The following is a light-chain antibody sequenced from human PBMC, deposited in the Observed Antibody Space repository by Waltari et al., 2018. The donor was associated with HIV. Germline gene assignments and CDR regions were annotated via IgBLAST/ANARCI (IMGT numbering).Light chain of an antibody. CDR2: ENN. CDR3: GTWDSRLSGVL. J-gene: IGLJ2*01. CDR1: SSNIGNTY. V-gene: IGLV1-51*02. Sequence: QSVLTQPPSVSAAPGQKVTISCSGSSSNIGNTYVSWYQQLPGTAPKLLIYENNKRPSGIPDRFSGSKSGTSATLGITGLQTGDEADYYCGTWDSRLSGVLFGGGTKLTVL.